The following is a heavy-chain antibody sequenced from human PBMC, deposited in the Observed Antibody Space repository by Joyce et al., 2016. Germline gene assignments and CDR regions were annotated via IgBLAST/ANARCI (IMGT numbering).Heavy chain of an antibody. V-gene: IGHV3-7*03. CDR2: IKQDGSDQ. Sequence: EVQLVESGGGLVQPGGSLRRSCAASGFTFSDYWMTWVRQAPGKGLECVATIKQDGSDQFYVDSVKGRFTISRDNAKNSLFLQMSSLSPEDTAIYYCTKNTRSPDYWGQGTLVTVSS. CDR1: GFTFSDYW. D-gene: IGHD2-2*01. J-gene: IGHJ4*02. CDR3: TKNTRSPDY.